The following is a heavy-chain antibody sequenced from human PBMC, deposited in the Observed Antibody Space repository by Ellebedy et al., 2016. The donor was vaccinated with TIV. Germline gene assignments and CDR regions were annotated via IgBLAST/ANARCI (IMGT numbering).Heavy chain of an antibody. CDR2: IYYSGST. D-gene: IGHD5-12*01. CDR3: ARKGYSGYDWDHSMDV. J-gene: IGHJ6*02. CDR1: GGSISSYY. V-gene: IGHV4-59*01. Sequence: MPSETLSLTCTVSGGSISSYYWSWIRQPPGKGLEWIGYIYYSGSTNYNPSLKSRVTISVDTSKNQFSLKLSSVTAADTAVYYCARKGYSGYDWDHSMDVWGQGTTVTVSS.